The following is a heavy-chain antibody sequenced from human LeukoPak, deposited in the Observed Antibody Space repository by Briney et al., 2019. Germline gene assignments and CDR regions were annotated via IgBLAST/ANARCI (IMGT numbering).Heavy chain of an antibody. Sequence: GGSLRLSCAASGFTFSSYSMNWVRQAPGQGLEWVSSISSSSSSYIYYADSVKGRFTISRDNAKNSLYLQMNSLRAEDTAVYYCARSITIFGVVIIPDYYFDYWGQGTLVTGSS. V-gene: IGHV3-21*01. J-gene: IGHJ4*02. CDR1: GFTFSSYS. CDR3: ARSITIFGVVIIPDYYFDY. CDR2: ISSSSSSYI. D-gene: IGHD3-3*01.